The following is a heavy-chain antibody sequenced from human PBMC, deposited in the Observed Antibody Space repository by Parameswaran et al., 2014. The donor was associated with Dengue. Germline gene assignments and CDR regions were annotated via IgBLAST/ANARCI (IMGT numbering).Heavy chain of an antibody. CDR3: ARATRWGLRRDLNWFDP. J-gene: IGHJ5*02. CDR1: GGSFSGYY. V-gene: IGHV4-34*01. Sequence: AGGSLRLSCAVYGGSFSGYYWSWIRQPPGKGLEWIGEINHSGSTNYNPSLKSRVTISVDTSKNQFSLKLSSVTAADTAVYYCARATRWGLRRDLNWFDPWGQGTLVTVSS. D-gene: IGHD5-24*01. CDR2: INHSGST.